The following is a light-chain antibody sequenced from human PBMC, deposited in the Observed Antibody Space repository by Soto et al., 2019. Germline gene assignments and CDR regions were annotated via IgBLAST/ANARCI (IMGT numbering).Light chain of an antibody. Sequence: EIRLTQSPGTLSLSPGERATLSCRSSQSVSSSYLAWYQQKPDQSPRFLISVTSSRSTGIPVVFRDSGSGTDFTIIISRLEHEDSAVYYCQQYGSLPKLGQGTKVDIK. CDR2: VTS. CDR1: QSVSSSY. CDR3: QQYGSLPK. J-gene: IGKJ1*01. V-gene: IGKV3-20*01.